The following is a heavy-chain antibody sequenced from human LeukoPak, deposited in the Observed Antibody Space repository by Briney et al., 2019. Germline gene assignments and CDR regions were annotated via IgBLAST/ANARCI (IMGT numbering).Heavy chain of an antibody. CDR3: ARGDSHGATYYAFDY. Sequence: SETLSLTCTVSGGSISSSSYYWGWIRQPPGKGLEWIGSIYYSGSTYYNPSLKSRVTISVDTSKNQFSLKLSSMTAADTAVYYCARGDSHGATYYAFDYWGQGILVTVSS. D-gene: IGHD1-26*01. J-gene: IGHJ4*02. CDR1: GGSISSSSYY. V-gene: IGHV4-39*01. CDR2: IYYSGST.